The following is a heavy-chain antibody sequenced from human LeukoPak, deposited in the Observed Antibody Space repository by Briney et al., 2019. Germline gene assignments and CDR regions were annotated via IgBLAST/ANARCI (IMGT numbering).Heavy chain of an antibody. CDR1: GFTFSIYS. CDR3: AKGGASSPYTYIDV. D-gene: IGHD6-6*01. Sequence: GGSLRISCAASGFTFSIYSMNWVRQAPGKGLEWVSVIGDSGGSTYYADSVKGRFTISRDNSKNTLYLQMNSLRADDTAVYHCAKGGASSPYTYIDVWGKGTTVIVSS. CDR2: IGDSGGST. J-gene: IGHJ6*04. V-gene: IGHV3-23*01.